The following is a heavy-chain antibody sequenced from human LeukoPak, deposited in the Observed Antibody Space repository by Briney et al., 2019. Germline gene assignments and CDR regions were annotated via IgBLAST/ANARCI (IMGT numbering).Heavy chain of an antibody. CDR1: GYTFTSYY. D-gene: IGHD3-10*01. CDR3: ARPNHGESMGY. Sequence: ASVKVSCKASGYTFTSYYMHWVRQAPGQGLEWMGIINPSGGSTSYAQKLQGRVTMTRDMSTSTVYMELSSLRSEDTAVYYCARPNHGESMGYWGQGTLVTVSS. J-gene: IGHJ4*02. V-gene: IGHV1-46*01. CDR2: INPSGGST.